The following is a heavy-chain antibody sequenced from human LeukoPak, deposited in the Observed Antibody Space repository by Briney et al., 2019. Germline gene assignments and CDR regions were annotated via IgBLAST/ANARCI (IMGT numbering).Heavy chain of an antibody. D-gene: IGHD5-24*01. V-gene: IGHV5-51*01. CDR1: GYSFTNDW. J-gene: IGHJ4*02. CDR3: ASRKKGMASAGFDY. Sequence: GESLKISCKGSGYSFTNDWIGWVRQMPGKGLEWMGIIYPGDSDTRYSPSFQGQVTISAEKSISTAYLQWSSLKASDTALYYCASRKKGMASAGFDYWGQGTLVTVSS. CDR2: IYPGDSDT.